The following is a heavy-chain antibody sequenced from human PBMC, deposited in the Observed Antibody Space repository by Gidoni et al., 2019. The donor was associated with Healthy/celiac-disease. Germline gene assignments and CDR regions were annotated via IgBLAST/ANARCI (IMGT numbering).Heavy chain of an antibody. CDR3: ARDRRIVVVITGYYYYYGMDV. CDR1: GFTFSSYA. V-gene: IGHV3-30-3*01. Sequence: QVQLVESGGGVVQPGRSLRLSCAASGFTFSSYAMHWVRQAPGTGLEWVAVISYDGSNKYYADSVKGRFTISRDNSKNALYLQMNSLRAEDTAVYYCARDRRIVVVITGYYYYYGMDVWGQGTTVTVSS. D-gene: IGHD3-22*01. J-gene: IGHJ6*02. CDR2: ISYDGSNK.